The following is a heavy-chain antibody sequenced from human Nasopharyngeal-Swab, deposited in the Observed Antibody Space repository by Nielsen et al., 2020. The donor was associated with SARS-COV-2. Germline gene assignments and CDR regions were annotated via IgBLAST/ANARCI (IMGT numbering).Heavy chain of an antibody. D-gene: IGHD3-22*01. CDR3: AKSRRYSYDSSGSVGAFDI. V-gene: IGHV3-23*01. CDR2: FAVSIGNT. CDR1: ASSFSSHA. J-gene: IGHJ3*02. Sequence: GGSLSLSCDSSASSFSSHAINWVRQAPGKWLEWVSAFAVSIGNTYYLDSVKGRFTTYRDNSKNTVYLQMNNLRVDDTSVYFCAKSRRYSYDSSGSVGAFDIWGQGTMVTVSS.